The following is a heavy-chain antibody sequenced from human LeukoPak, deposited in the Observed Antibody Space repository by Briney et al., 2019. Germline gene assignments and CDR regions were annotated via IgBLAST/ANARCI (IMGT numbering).Heavy chain of an antibody. D-gene: IGHD2-2*02. V-gene: IGHV3-23*01. CDR2: ISGSGGST. CDR1: GFTFSSYA. Sequence: PGGSLRLSCAASGFTFSSYAMSWVRQAPGKGLEWVSAISGSGGSTYYADSVKGRFTISRDNSKNTLYLQMNSLRAEDTAAYYCAKDANVVPAAIQIDYWGQGTLVTVSS. CDR3: AKDANVVPAAIQIDY. J-gene: IGHJ4*02.